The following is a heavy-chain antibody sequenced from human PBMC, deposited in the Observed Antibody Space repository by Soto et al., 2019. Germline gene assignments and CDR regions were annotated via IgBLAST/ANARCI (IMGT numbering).Heavy chain of an antibody. Sequence: PSETLSLTCAVYGGSFSGYFWNWIRQPPGKGLEWIGEINHSGNTNYNPSLNSRVTISVDTSKNQFSLNLSSVTAADTAVYFCARAGYNWNYGVIDYWGQGTLVTVSS. CDR1: GGSFSGYF. CDR2: INHSGNT. D-gene: IGHD1-7*01. V-gene: IGHV4-34*01. J-gene: IGHJ4*02. CDR3: ARAGYNWNYGVIDY.